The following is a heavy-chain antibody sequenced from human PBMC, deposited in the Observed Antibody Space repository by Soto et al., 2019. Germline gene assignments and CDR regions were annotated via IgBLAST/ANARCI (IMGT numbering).Heavy chain of an antibody. CDR1: GDSVSSNSAA. V-gene: IGHV6-1*01. J-gene: IGHJ6*02. CDR2: TYYRSKWYY. CDR3: ARIHSSSSSDMDV. Sequence: SQTLSLPCAISGDSVSSNSAALNWIRQSPSRGLEWLGRTYYRSKWYYGYAVSVKSRITIKPDTSKNQFSLQLNSVTPEDTAVYYCARIHSSSSSDMDVWGQGTTVTV. D-gene: IGHD6-6*01.